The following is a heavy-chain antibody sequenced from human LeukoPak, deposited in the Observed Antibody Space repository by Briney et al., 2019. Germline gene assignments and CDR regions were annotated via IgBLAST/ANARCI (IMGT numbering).Heavy chain of an antibody. CDR3: ARRGTRTWYDS. CDR2: IKPNSGGT. Sequence: ASVKVSSKASGYTFSDYYIHWVRQAPRQGVEWMGWIKPNSGGTNHAQKFEGRVTMTRETSIRTAYMGLNRLRSDDTAVYYCARRGTRTWYDSWGQGTLVTVSS. CDR1: GYTFSDYY. J-gene: IGHJ5*01. V-gene: IGHV1-2*02.